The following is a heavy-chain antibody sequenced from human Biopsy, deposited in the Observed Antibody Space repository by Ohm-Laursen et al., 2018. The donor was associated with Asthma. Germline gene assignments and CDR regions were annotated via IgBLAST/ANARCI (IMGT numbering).Heavy chain of an antibody. CDR1: GYTFIGCY. CDR2: VNTGNGDT. CDR3: ARTYYDFLTGQVKDVFGV. D-gene: IGHD3-9*01. Sequence: SSVKVSCKASGYTFIGCYIHWMRQAPGQGLEWMGWVNTGNGDTKYSQKFQGRVTITRDTSASTAYMELRSLRSEDTATYYCARTYYDFLTGQVKDVFGVWGQGTMVTVSS. V-gene: IGHV1-3*04. J-gene: IGHJ3*01.